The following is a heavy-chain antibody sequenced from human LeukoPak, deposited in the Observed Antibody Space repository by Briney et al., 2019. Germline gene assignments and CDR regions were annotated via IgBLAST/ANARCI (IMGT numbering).Heavy chain of an antibody. CDR1: GYSISSGYY. V-gene: IGHV4-38-2*02. CDR2: IYHSGST. D-gene: IGHD5-24*01. CDR3: ARDAKMFDY. J-gene: IGHJ4*02. Sequence: PSETLSLTCTVSGYSISSGYYWGWIRQPPGKGLEWIGSIYHSGSTYYNPSLKSRVTISVDTSKNRFSLKLSSVTAADTAVYYCARDAKMFDYWGQGTLVTVSS.